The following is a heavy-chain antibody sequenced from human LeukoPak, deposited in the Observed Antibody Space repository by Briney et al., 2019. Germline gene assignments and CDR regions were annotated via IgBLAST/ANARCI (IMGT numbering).Heavy chain of an antibody. D-gene: IGHD5-18*01. CDR2: IYYSGST. CDR3: ARLVPNTGYDY. CDR1: GGSISSYY. J-gene: IGHJ4*02. V-gene: IGHV4-59*01. Sequence: SETLSLTCTVSGGSISSYYWSWIRQPPGKGLEWIGYIYYSGSTNYNPSLKSRVTISVDTSKNQFSLKLSSVTAADTAVYYCARLVPNTGYDYWGQGTLVTVSS.